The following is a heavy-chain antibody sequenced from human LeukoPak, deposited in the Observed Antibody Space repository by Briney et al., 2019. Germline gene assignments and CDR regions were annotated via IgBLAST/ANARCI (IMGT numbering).Heavy chain of an antibody. Sequence: SGTLSLTCTVSGASMSTHYWSWLRQPPGKGLEWIGYLLDSWRTKDNPSLQSRVTLSADTSKNQFSLRLTSVTAADTAVYYCATIRRGSIYGYFDFWGQGNPGHRFL. J-gene: IGHJ4*02. V-gene: IGHV4-59*11. CDR1: GASMSTHY. CDR2: LLDSWRT. D-gene: IGHD5-18*01. CDR3: ATIRRGSIYGYFDF.